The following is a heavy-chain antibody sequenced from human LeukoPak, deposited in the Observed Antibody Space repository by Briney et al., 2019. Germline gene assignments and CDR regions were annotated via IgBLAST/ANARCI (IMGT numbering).Heavy chain of an antibody. Sequence: GGSLRLSCEASQFTFSRFAMGWIRQAPGTGLEWVSTLSGSGTATYYADSVKGRFTTSRDNPKDTLYLQMDNLRADDTAVYYCAKHLGSHSFLFYYMDVWGTGTSVIVSS. CDR1: QFTFSRFA. V-gene: IGHV3-23*01. D-gene: IGHD2-21*01. J-gene: IGHJ6*03. CDR3: AKHLGSHSFLFYYMDV. CDR2: LSGSGTAT.